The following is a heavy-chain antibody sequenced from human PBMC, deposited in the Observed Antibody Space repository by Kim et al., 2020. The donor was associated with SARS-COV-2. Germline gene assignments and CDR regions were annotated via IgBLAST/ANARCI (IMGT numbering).Heavy chain of an antibody. CDR2: IYYSGST. V-gene: IGHV4-59*01. CDR1: GGSISSYY. Sequence: SETLSLTCTVSGGSISSYYWSWIRQPPGKGLEWIGYIYYSGSTNYNPSLKSRVTISVDTSKNQFSLKLSSVTAADTAVYYCARVELEVVVTAIRGVWFDPWGQGTLVTVSS. D-gene: IGHD2-21*02. J-gene: IGHJ5*02. CDR3: ARVELEVVVTAIRGVWFDP.